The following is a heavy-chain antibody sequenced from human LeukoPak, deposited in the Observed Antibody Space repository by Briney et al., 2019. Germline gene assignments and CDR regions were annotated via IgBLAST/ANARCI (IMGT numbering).Heavy chain of an antibody. D-gene: IGHD1-7*01. Sequence: GGSLRLSCAASGFTFSDSAMTWVRQAPGKGLEWISAISTSGGDTIYTDSVKGRFTISIENSKNPLYLQMNSLRAEDTAVYYCAKGGNYAPLDYWGQGTLVTVSS. J-gene: IGHJ4*02. CDR1: GFTFSDSA. CDR2: ISTSGGDT. CDR3: AKGGNYAPLDY. V-gene: IGHV3-23*01.